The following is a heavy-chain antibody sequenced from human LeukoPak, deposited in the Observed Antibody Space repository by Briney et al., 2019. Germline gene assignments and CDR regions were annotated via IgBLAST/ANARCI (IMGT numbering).Heavy chain of an antibody. CDR3: VRAVGVSAWGYFDL. CDR2: IWYDGSKK. J-gene: IGHJ2*01. CDR1: GFTFSSYG. Sequence: TGMSLRLSCAASGFTFSSYGMEWVRQAPGKGLEWLTVIWYDGSKKYYADSVKGRFTISRDNSNNMVDLQMNSLRVEDTAVYYCVRAVGVSAWGYFDLWGRGTLVTVSS. D-gene: IGHD2-8*01. V-gene: IGHV3-33*01.